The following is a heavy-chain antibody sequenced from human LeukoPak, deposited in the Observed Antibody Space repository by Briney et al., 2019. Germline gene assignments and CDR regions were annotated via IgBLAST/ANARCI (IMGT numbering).Heavy chain of an antibody. CDR2: INPNSGGT. CDR1: GYTFTGYY. Sequence: ASVKVSCKASGYTFTGYYMHWVRQALGQGLEWMGWINPNSGGTNYAQKFQGRVTMTRDTSISTAYMELSRLRSDDTAVYYCARDPPRDFGVATYGMDVWGQGTTVTVSS. J-gene: IGHJ6*02. D-gene: IGHD3-3*01. CDR3: ARDPPRDFGVATYGMDV. V-gene: IGHV1-2*02.